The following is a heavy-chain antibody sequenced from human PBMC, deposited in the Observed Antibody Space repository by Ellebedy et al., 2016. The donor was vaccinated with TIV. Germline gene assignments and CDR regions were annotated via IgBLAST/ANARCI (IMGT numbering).Heavy chain of an antibody. CDR3: ARGPSSSSSEYYYMDV. V-gene: IGHV1-2*02. CDR1: GYTFTGYY. D-gene: IGHD6-6*01. CDR2: INPKSGGP. J-gene: IGHJ6*03. Sequence: ASVKVSCXASGYTFTGYYMHWVRQAPGQGLEWMGWINPKSGGPKYSQKFQGRVTMTRDTSDITAYMELNGLRFDDTAVYYCARGPSSSSSEYYYMDVWGKGTTVTVSS.